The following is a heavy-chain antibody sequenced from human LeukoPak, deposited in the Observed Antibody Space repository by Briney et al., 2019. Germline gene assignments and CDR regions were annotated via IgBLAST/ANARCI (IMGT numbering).Heavy chain of an antibody. CDR3: AKLLNDYGDYYFDY. V-gene: IGHV1-18*01. CDR2: ISAYSGNT. J-gene: IGHJ4*02. Sequence: ASVKVSCKASGYTFTSYGISWVRQAPGQGLEWMGWISAYSGNTNYAQKFQGRVTITRNTSISTAYMELSSLRSEDTAVYYCAKLLNDYGDYYFDYWGQGTLVTVSS. D-gene: IGHD4-17*01. CDR1: GYTFTSYG.